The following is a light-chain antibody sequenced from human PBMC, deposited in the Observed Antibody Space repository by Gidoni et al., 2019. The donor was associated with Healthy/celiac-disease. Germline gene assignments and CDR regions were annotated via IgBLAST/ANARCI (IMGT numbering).Light chain of an antibody. Sequence: QSVLTQPPSASGTPGQRVTIPCSGSSSNIGSNYVYWYQQPPGTAPKLLIYRNNQRPSGVPDRFSGSKSGTSASLAISGLRSEDEADYYCAAWDDSLSGGVVFGGGTKLTVL. CDR1: SSNIGSNY. J-gene: IGLJ2*01. CDR3: AAWDDSLSGGVV. CDR2: RNN. V-gene: IGLV1-47*01.